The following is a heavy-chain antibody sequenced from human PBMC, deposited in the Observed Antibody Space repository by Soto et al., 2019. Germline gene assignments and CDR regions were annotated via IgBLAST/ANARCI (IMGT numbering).Heavy chain of an antibody. Sequence: SETLSLTCTVSGGSISSYYWSWIRQPPWKGLEWIGYIYYNGSTNYNPSLKSRVTISVDTSKNQFSLKLSSVTAADTAVYYCSSQGGRSWRSGLNCFDPWGQATLVTGSS. CDR3: SSQGGRSWRSGLNCFDP. CDR2: IYYNGST. V-gene: IGHV4-59*08. J-gene: IGHJ5*02. CDR1: GGSISSYY. D-gene: IGHD6-13*01.